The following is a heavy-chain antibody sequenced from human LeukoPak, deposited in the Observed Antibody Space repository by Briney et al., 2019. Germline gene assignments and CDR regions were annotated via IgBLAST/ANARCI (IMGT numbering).Heavy chain of an antibody. Sequence: ASVKVSCKASGGTFSSYAISWVRQAPGQGLEWIGGIIPIFGTANYAQKFQGRVTITTDESTSTAYMELSSLRSEDTAVYYCARDMDTAMVPGVFDYWGQGTLVTVSS. CDR2: IIPIFGTA. J-gene: IGHJ4*02. CDR3: ARDMDTAMVPGVFDY. D-gene: IGHD5-18*01. CDR1: GGTFSSYA. V-gene: IGHV1-69*05.